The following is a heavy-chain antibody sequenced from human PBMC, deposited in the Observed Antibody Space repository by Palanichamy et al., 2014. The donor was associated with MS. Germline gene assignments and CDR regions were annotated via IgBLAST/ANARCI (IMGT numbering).Heavy chain of an antibody. CDR3: ARDSGQVEMATIGAFDI. J-gene: IGHJ3*02. CDR2: IYYSGST. D-gene: IGHD5-24*01. Sequence: QVQLQESGPGLVKPSETLSLTCTVSGGSISSYYWSWIRQPPGKGLEWIGYIYYSGSTNYNPSLKSRVTISVDTSKNQFSLKLSSVTAADTAVYYCARDSGQVEMATIGAFDIWGQGTMVTVSS. CDR1: GGSISSYY. V-gene: IGHV4-59*01.